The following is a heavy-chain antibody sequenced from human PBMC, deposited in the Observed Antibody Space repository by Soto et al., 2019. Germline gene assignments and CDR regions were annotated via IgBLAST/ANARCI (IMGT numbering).Heavy chain of an antibody. CDR1: GYTFTNFG. CDR3: ARAGTPIDY. Sequence: QFQLVQSGAELKKPGASVKVSCKASGYTFTNFGISWVLQAPGQGLEWMGWISAYNGNTNYAQNFQGRVTMTTDTSTRTAYMELRRLRSDDTAVYYCARAGTPIDYWGQGTMVSVSS. V-gene: IGHV1-18*01. D-gene: IGHD3-10*01. CDR2: ISAYNGNT. J-gene: IGHJ4*02.